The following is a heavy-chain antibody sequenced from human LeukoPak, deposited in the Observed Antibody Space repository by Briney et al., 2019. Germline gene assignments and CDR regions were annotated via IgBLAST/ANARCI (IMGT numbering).Heavy chain of an antibody. Sequence: SETLSLTCTVSGGSISSYYWSWIRQPPGKGLEWIGSIYYSGSTYYNPSLKSRVTISVDTSKNQFSLKLSSVTAADTAVYYCARYYDILTGYSIASSGFDYWGQGTLVTVSS. CDR3: ARYYDILTGYSIASSGFDY. CDR1: GGSISSYY. CDR2: IYYSGST. J-gene: IGHJ4*02. D-gene: IGHD3-9*01. V-gene: IGHV4-59*05.